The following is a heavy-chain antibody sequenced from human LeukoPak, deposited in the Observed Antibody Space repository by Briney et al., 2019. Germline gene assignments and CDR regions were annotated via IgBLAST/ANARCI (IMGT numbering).Heavy chain of an antibody. D-gene: IGHD2-15*01. CDR3: ARPNCSSGSCPNRGGYYYYYMDV. V-gene: IGHV3-30*01. CDR1: GFTFSDYP. CDR2: ISHDGSNK. J-gene: IGHJ6*03. Sequence: PGGSLRLSCAASGFTFSDYPMRWVRQAPGKGLEWVTVISHDGSNKYYVDSVKGRFTISRDNFKNTLYLQMNSLRAEDTAVYFCARPNCSSGSCPNRGGYYYYYMDVWGKGTTVTVSS.